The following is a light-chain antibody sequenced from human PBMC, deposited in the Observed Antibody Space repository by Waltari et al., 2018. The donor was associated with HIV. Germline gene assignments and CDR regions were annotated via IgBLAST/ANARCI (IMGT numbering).Light chain of an antibody. V-gene: IGKV1-9*01. CDR1: QDISSY. CDR3: QQFNSYPLT. Sequence: DIQLTQSPSFLSASVGDRVTITCRASQDISSYLAWYQQKPGKAPKLLIHAASTLQSGVPSRFSGSGSGTQYTLTISSLQPDDFATYYCQQFNSYPLTFGQGTKLEIK. CDR2: AAS. J-gene: IGKJ2*01.